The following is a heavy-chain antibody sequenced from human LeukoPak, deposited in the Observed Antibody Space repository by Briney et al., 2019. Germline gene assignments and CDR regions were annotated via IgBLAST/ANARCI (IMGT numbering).Heavy chain of an antibody. Sequence: GGSLRLSRAASGFTFITYSMNWVRQAPGKGLEWVSYISDSSNTKYYADSVKGRFTISRDNAKNSLYLQMNSLRDEDTAVYYCARDLFQWALGDYWGQGTLVTVSS. CDR1: GFTFITYS. V-gene: IGHV3-48*02. D-gene: IGHD2/OR15-2a*01. J-gene: IGHJ4*02. CDR2: ISDSSNTK. CDR3: ARDLFQWALGDY.